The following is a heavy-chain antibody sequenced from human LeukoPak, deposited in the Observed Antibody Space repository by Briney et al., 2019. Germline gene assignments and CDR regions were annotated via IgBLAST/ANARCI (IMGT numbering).Heavy chain of an antibody. V-gene: IGHV4-39*01. CDR2: IYYSGST. D-gene: IGHD3-3*01. J-gene: IGHJ3*02. Sequence: PSETLSLTCTVSGGSISSSSYYWGWIRQPPGKGLEWIGSIYYSGSTNYNPSLKSRVTISVDTSKNQFSLKLSSVTAADTAVYYCARHPEWLLSSYAFDIWGQGTMVTVSS. CDR3: ARHPEWLLSSYAFDI. CDR1: GGSISSSSYY.